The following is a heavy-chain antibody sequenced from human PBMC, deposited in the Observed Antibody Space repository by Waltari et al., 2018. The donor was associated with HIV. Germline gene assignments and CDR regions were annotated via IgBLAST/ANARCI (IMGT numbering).Heavy chain of an antibody. Sequence: QVRLQQWGAGLLKPSETLSLTCAVYDGSFSGYYWSWIRHPPWKGLECIGEINHSGSINYNPSLKSRVIISLDRYKNQFSLKLTSVTAADTALYYCARGSWGSGMDVWGLGTTVIVSS. V-gene: IGHV4-34*01. CDR3: ARGSWGSGMDV. J-gene: IGHJ6*02. D-gene: IGHD7-27*01. CDR1: DGSFSGYY. CDR2: INHSGSI.